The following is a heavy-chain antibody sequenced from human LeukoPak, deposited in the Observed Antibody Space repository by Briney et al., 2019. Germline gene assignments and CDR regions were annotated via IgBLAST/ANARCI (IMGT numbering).Heavy chain of an antibody. V-gene: IGHV1-8*01. CDR1: GYTFTSYD. J-gene: IGHJ3*02. CDR2: MNPKSGST. Sequence: ASVKVSCKASGYTFTSYDINWVRQATGQGLEWMGWMNPKSGSTGYAQKFQGRVTMTRNTSINTAFMELSSLRSEDTAIYYCARGNAEYQLLNAFDIWGLGTMVTVSS. D-gene: IGHD2-2*01. CDR3: ARGNAEYQLLNAFDI.